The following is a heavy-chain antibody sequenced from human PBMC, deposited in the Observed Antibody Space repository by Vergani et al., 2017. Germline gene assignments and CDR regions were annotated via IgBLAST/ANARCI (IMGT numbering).Heavy chain of an antibody. CDR3: ARGGATVTTVVDYYYGMDV. Sequence: EVQLLESGGGLVQPGGSLRLSCAASGFTFSSYAMSWVRQAPGKGLEWVSAISGSGGSTYYADSVKGRFTISRDNSKNTLYLQMNSLRAEDTAVYYCARGGATVTTVVDYYYGMDVWGQGTTVTVSS. V-gene: IGHV3-23*01. CDR2: ISGSGGST. D-gene: IGHD4-17*01. CDR1: GFTFSSYA. J-gene: IGHJ6*02.